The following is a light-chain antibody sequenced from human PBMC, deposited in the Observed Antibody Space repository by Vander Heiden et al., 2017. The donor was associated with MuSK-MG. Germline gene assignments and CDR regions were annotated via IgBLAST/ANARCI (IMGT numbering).Light chain of an antibody. Sequence: QSALTQPASVSGSPGQSITISCTGTSSDVGGYNYVSWYQQHPGKAPKLMIYEVSNRPSGVSDRSSGSKSGNTASLTISGLQAEDEADYYGSSYRSNNTPLYVFGTGTKVTVL. V-gene: IGLV2-14*01. CDR2: EVS. CDR3: SSYRSNNTPLYV. CDR1: SSDVGGYNY. J-gene: IGLJ1*01.